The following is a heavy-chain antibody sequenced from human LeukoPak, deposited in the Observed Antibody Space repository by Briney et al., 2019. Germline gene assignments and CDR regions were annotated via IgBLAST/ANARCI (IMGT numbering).Heavy chain of an antibody. CDR3: ARDRGYSSGRAPNFDY. J-gene: IGHJ4*02. CDR1: GFTFSSYA. Sequence: PGGSLRLSCAASGFTFSSYAMSWVRQAPGKGLEWVSAISGSGGSTYYADSVKGRFTISRDNAKNSLYLQMNSLRAEDTAVYYCARDRGYSSGRAPNFDYWGQGTLVTVSS. CDR2: ISGSGGST. V-gene: IGHV3-23*01. D-gene: IGHD6-19*01.